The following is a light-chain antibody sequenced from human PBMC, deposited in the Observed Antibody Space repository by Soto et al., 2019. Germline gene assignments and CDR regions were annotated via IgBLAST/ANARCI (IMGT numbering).Light chain of an antibody. CDR1: QSVSRN. J-gene: IGKJ5*01. CDR2: GES. V-gene: IGKV3-15*01. Sequence: EIVMTQCPATLSVSPGEXAXXSCKASQSVSRNLAWQQKNNGQAKGILIYGESTRDTGIQASFSGSGYGTELTLTISRLKSEDFEVYYCQQYNNWPITFGQGTRLEIK. CDR3: QQYNNWPIT.